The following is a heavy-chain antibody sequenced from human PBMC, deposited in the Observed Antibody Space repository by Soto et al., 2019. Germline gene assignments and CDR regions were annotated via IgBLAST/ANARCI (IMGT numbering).Heavy chain of an antibody. CDR1: GGTFSSYA. CDR2: IIPIFGTA. CDR3: ASRYCPNGVCYWGLDT. Sequence: ASVKVSCKASGGTFSSYAISWVRQAPGQGLEWMGGIIPIFGTANYAQKFQGRVTITADESTSTAYMELSSLRSEDTAVYYCASRYCPNGVCYWGLDTWGQGTLVTVSS. V-gene: IGHV1-69*13. J-gene: IGHJ5*02. D-gene: IGHD2-8*01.